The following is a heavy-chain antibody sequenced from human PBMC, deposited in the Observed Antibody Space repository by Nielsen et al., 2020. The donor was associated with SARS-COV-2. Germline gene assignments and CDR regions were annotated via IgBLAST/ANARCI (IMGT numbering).Heavy chain of an antibody. D-gene: IGHD3-10*01. V-gene: IGHV5-51*01. CDR3: ARLPYGSGSYLDS. CDR2: IYPGDSET. J-gene: IGHJ4*02. Sequence: GESLKISCKGSGYTFTTYWIGWVRQMPGKGLEWMGIIYPGDSETRYSPSFQGQVTMSVDKSISTAYLQWSSLKASDTAMYYCARLPYGSGSYLDSWGQGTLVTVFS. CDR1: GYTFTTYW.